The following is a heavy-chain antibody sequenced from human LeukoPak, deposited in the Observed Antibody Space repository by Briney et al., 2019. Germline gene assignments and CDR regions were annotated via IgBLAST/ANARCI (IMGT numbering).Heavy chain of an antibody. CDR3: ARATGYSSGWYDFDYFDY. J-gene: IGHJ4*02. V-gene: IGHV3-21*01. Sequence: PGGSLRLSCAASGFTFSSYAMNWVRQAPGKGLEWVSSISSSSSYIYYADSVKGRFTISRDNAKNSLYLQMNSLRAEDTAVYYCARATGYSSGWYDFDYFDYWGQGTLVTVSS. CDR2: ISSSSSYI. CDR1: GFTFSSYA. D-gene: IGHD6-19*01.